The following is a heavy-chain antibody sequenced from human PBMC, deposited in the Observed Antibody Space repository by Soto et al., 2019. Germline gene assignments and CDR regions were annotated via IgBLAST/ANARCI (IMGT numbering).Heavy chain of an antibody. CDR3: ARADILTGYWEYYYYYGMDV. J-gene: IGHJ6*02. V-gene: IGHV3-33*01. Sequence: GGSLISCAASGFTFSSYGMHWVRQAPGKGLEWVAVIWYDGSNKYYADSVKGRFTISRDNSKNTLYLQMNSLRAEDTAVYYCARADILTGYWEYYYYYGMDVWGQGTTVTVSS. CDR2: IWYDGSNK. D-gene: IGHD3-9*01. CDR1: GFTFSSYG.